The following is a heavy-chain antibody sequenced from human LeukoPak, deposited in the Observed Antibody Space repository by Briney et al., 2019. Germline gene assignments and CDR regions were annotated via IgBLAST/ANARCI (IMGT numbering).Heavy chain of an antibody. Sequence: WASVKVSCKASGGTFSSYAISWVRQAPGQGLEWMGGIIPIFGTANYAQKFQGRVTMTRNTSISTAYMELSSLRSEDTAVYYCAREVVPASPEQINWFDPWGQGTLVTVSS. CDR1: GGTFSSYA. D-gene: IGHD2-2*01. CDR3: AREVVPASPEQINWFDP. J-gene: IGHJ5*02. V-gene: IGHV1-69*05. CDR2: IIPIFGTA.